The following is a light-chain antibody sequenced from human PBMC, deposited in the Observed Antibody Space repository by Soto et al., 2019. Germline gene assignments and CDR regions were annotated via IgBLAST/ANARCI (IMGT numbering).Light chain of an antibody. J-gene: IGKJ1*01. CDR2: DTS. Sequence: EIVLTQSPATLSLSPGERATLSCRASQRISRSLAWYQHKPGQAPRLLIFDTSNRATGIPARFSGSGSGTDFTLTISSLEPEDFAIYYCQQRDSRPRTFGQGTKVEIK. V-gene: IGKV3-11*01. CDR1: QRISRS. CDR3: QQRDSRPRT.